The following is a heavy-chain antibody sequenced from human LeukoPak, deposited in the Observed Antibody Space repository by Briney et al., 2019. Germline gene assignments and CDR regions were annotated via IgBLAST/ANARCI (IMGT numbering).Heavy chain of an antibody. Sequence: PGGSLRLSCAASGFTFSSYSMNWVRQAPGKGLEWVSYISSSSSTIYYADSVKGRFTISRDNSKNTLYLQMNSLRADDTAVYYCARSPTAINGYFDPWGQGTLVTVSS. CDR1: GFTFSSYS. V-gene: IGHV3-48*01. CDR2: ISSSSSTI. CDR3: ARSPTAINGYFDP. J-gene: IGHJ5*02. D-gene: IGHD2-2*01.